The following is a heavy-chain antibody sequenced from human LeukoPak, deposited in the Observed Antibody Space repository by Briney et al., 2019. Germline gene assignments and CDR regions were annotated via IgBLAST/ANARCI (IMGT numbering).Heavy chain of an antibody. V-gene: IGHV3-30*18. CDR2: ISYDGSNK. D-gene: IGHD5-18*01. Sequence: PGGSLRLSCAASGFTFSSYGMHWVRQAPGKGLEWVAVISYDGSNKYYADSVKGRFTISRDNSKNTLYLQMNSLRAEDTAVYYCAKDEGYSYGLNYYYYYHGMDVWGQGTTVTVSS. J-gene: IGHJ6*02. CDR3: AKDEGYSYGLNYYYYYHGMDV. CDR1: GFTFSSYG.